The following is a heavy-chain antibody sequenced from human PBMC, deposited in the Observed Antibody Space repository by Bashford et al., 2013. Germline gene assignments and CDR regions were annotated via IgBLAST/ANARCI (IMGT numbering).Heavy chain of an antibody. CDR3: TKVTALPFDS. V-gene: IGHV3-73*01. Sequence: WVRQMPGKGLEWLGRIRNKANNYATTYAESVKGRFTISRDESKNTAYLQMNSLKIEDTAVYYCTKVTALPFDSWGRGTLVTVSS. CDR2: IRNKANNYAT. J-gene: IGHJ4*02. D-gene: IGHD2-21*02.